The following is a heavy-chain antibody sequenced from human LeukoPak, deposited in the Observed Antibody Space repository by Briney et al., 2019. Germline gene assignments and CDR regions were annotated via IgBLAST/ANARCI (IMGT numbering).Heavy chain of an antibody. J-gene: IGHJ4*02. CDR1: GFTFSSYG. Sequence: GGSLRLSCAASGFTFSSYGMHWVRQAPGKGLEWVAVISYDGSNKYYADSVKGRFTISRDNSKNTLYLQMDSLRAEDTAVYYCAKREASEKYYDFWSGNGVDYWGQGTLVTVSS. CDR3: AKREASEKYYDFWSGNGVDY. D-gene: IGHD3-3*01. CDR2: ISYDGSNK. V-gene: IGHV3-30*18.